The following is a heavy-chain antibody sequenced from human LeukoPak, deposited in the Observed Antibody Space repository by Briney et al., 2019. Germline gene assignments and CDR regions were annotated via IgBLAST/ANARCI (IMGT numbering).Heavy chain of an antibody. Sequence: GGSLRLSCAASGFTFSSYAMNWVRQAPGKWLEWVSSISSSSSYIYYADSVKGRFTISRDNAKNSLYLQMNSLRAEDTAVYYCATLGHYYDSSGCYWGQGTLVTVSS. CDR2: ISSSSSYI. CDR3: ATLGHYYDSSGCY. V-gene: IGHV3-21*01. J-gene: IGHJ4*02. D-gene: IGHD3-22*01. CDR1: GFTFSSYA.